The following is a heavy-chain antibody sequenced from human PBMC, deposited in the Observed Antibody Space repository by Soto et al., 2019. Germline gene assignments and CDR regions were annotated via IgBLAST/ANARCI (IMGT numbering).Heavy chain of an antibody. J-gene: IGHJ5*02. V-gene: IGHV1-69*02. CDR1: GGTFSSHT. CDR2: IIPMFGIA. Sequence: QVQLVQSGAEVKKPGSSVKVSCKASGGTFSSHTMSWVRQAPGQGLEWMGRIIPMFGIASYAQKFQGRVTITADKSTSTAYRELSSLRSEDTAVYYCVRGRWSSPSVTTLNWFDPWGQGTLVTVSS. CDR3: VRGRWSSPSVTTLNWFDP. D-gene: IGHD4-17*01.